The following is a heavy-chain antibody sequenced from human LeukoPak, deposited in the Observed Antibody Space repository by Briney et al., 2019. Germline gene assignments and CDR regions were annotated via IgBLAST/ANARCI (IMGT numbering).Heavy chain of an antibody. Sequence: PGGSLRLSCAASGFTFSSYAMSWVRQAPGKGLEWVSAISGSGGSTYYADSVKGRFTISRDNSKNTLYLQMNSLRADDTAIYYCATYRQVLLPFESWGQGTLVTVSS. CDR3: ATYRQVLLPFES. CDR2: ISGSGGST. CDR1: GFTFSSYA. D-gene: IGHD2-8*02. V-gene: IGHV3-23*01. J-gene: IGHJ4*02.